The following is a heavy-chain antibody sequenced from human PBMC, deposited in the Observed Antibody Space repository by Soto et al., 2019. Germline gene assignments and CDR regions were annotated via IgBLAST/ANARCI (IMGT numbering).Heavy chain of an antibody. Sequence: PGGSLRLSCAASGFTFSNAWMNWVRQAPGKGLEWVGRIKSKTDGGTTDYAAPVKGRFTISRDDSKNTLYLQMNSLKTEDTAVYYCTTGSTVTYRDYYGMDVWGQGTTVTVSS. CDR2: IKSKTDGGTT. CDR3: TTGSTVTYRDYYGMDV. CDR1: GFTFSNAW. V-gene: IGHV3-15*07. J-gene: IGHJ6*02. D-gene: IGHD4-17*01.